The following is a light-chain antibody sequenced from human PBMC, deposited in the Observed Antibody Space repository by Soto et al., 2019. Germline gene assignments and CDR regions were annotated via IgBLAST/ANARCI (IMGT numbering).Light chain of an antibody. Sequence: QSALTQPPSVSGAPGQRVTISCTGSSSNIGAGYDVHWYQQLPGTAPKLLIYGNSNRPSGVPDRFSGSKSGTSASLAITGLQAEDEADYYCQSYGSSLSGWVFGTGTRSPS. CDR2: GNS. CDR1: SSNIGAGYD. V-gene: IGLV1-40*01. CDR3: QSYGSSLSGWV. J-gene: IGLJ1*01.